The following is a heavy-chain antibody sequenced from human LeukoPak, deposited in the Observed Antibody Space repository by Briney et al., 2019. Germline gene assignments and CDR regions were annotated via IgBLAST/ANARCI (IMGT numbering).Heavy chain of an antibody. D-gene: IGHD4-11*01. CDR3: AKDMGSYSY. CDR2: ISSSGSGGNT. V-gene: IGHV3-23*01. J-gene: IGHJ4*02. CDR1: GVTLSSYA. Sequence: GGSLRLSCAASGVTLSSYAMSWARQAPGKGLEWVSGISSSGSGGNTYYADSVKGRFTISRDNAKNSLYLQMNSLRAEDTALYYCAKDMGSYSYWGQGTLVTVSS.